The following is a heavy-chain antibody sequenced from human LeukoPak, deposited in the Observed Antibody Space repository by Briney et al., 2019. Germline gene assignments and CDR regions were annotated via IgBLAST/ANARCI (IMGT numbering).Heavy chain of an antibody. V-gene: IGHV1-69*13. CDR3: GRDLGSSSGFDY. CDR2: IIPIFGTA. CDR1: GGTFSSYA. J-gene: IGHJ4*02. Sequence: ASVKVSCKASGGTFSSYAISWVRQAPGQGLEWMGGIIPIFGTANYAQKFQGRVTITADESTSTANMELSSLRSEDTAVYYCGRDLGSSSGFDYWGQGTLVTVSS. D-gene: IGHD6-6*01.